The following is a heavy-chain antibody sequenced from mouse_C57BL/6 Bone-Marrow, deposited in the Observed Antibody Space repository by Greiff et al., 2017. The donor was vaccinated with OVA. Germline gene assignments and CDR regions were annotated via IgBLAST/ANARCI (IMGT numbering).Heavy chain of an antibody. CDR2: ISGGGGNT. Sequence: DVMLVESGGGLVKPGGSLKLSCAASGFTFSSYTMSWVRQTPEKRLEWVATISGGGGNTYYPDSVKGRFTISRDNAKNTLYLQMSSLRSEDTALYYCARPYGSRWYFDVWGTGTTVTVSS. D-gene: IGHD1-1*01. V-gene: IGHV5-9*01. J-gene: IGHJ1*03. CDR1: GFTFSSYT. CDR3: ARPYGSRWYFDV.